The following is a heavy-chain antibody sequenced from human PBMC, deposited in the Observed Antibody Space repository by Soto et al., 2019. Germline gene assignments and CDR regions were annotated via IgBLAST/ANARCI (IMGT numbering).Heavy chain of an antibody. Sequence: QVQLQESGPGLVKPSQTLSLTCTVSGGSISSGDYYWSWIRQPPGKGLEWIGYIYYSGSTYYNPSLKSRVTISVDTSKNQFSLKLSSVTAADTAVYYCARGSTTVTRGPALFKFDYWGQGTLVTVSS. CDR3: ARGSTTVTRGPALFKFDY. V-gene: IGHV4-30-4*01. D-gene: IGHD4-17*01. CDR2: IYYSGST. CDR1: GGSISSGDYY. J-gene: IGHJ4*02.